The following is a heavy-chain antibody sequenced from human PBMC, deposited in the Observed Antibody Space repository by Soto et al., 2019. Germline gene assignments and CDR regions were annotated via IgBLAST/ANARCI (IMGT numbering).Heavy chain of an antibody. Sequence: SETLSLTCAVYGGSFSGYYWSWIRQPPGKGLEWIGEINHSGSTNYNPSLKSRVTISVDTSKNQFSLKLSSVTAADTAVYYCARGPRGRQWLVYWGQGTLVTVSS. J-gene: IGHJ4*02. CDR1: GGSFSGYY. D-gene: IGHD6-19*01. CDR2: INHSGST. V-gene: IGHV4-34*01. CDR3: ARGPRGRQWLVY.